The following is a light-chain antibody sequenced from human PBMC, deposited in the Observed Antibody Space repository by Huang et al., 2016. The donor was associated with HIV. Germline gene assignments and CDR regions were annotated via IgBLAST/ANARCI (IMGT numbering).Light chain of an antibody. V-gene: IGKV3-15*01. CDR2: GSS. CDR1: QSVFKN. J-gene: IGKJ1*01. CDR3: QQYNTSPRT. Sequence: ENLMTQSPSTLSVSPGESATLSCRASQSVFKNLAWYQQKPGRAPKLLIYGSSTRAAGIPARFSGSGSGTDFTLTISSLQSEDFAVYYCQQYNTSPRTFGQGTKVEV.